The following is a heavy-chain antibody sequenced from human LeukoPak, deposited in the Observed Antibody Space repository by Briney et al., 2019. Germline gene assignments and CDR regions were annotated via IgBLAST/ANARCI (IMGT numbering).Heavy chain of an antibody. CDR2: MNPNSGNT. J-gene: IGHJ6*02. V-gene: IGHV1-8*01. D-gene: IGHD6-13*01. CDR1: GYTFTSYD. CDR3: ARAGRQQQMFYYYYGMDV. Sequence: ASVKVSCKAYGYTFTSYDINWVRQATGQGLEWMGWMNPNSGNTGYAQKFQGRVTMTRNTSISTAYMELSSLRSEDTAVYYCARAGRQQQMFYYYYGMDVWGQGTTVTVSS.